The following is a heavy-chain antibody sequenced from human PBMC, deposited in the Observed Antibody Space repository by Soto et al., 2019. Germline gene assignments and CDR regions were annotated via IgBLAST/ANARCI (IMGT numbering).Heavy chain of an antibody. V-gene: IGHV1-18*01. Sequence: QDQLVQSGAEVKKPGASVKVSCKASGYTFTSYGISWVRQAPGQGLEWMGWISAYNGNTNYAQKLQGRVTMTTDTSTSTAYMELRSLRSDDTAVYYCARDLMCGGSCYGLLGAVDYWGQGTLVTVSS. CDR3: ARDLMCGGSCYGLLGAVDY. J-gene: IGHJ4*02. CDR2: ISAYNGNT. CDR1: GYTFTSYG. D-gene: IGHD2-15*01.